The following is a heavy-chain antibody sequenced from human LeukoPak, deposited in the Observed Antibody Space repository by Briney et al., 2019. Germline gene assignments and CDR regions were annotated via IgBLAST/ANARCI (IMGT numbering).Heavy chain of an antibody. V-gene: IGHV4-61*02. J-gene: IGHJ4*02. Sequence: PSETLSLTCTVSGGSISSGSYYWSWNRQPAGKGLEWIGRIYTSGSTNYNPSLKSRVTISVDTSKNQFSLKLSSVTAADTAVYYCARDPLFDYWGQGTLVTVSS. CDR3: ARDPLFDY. CDR2: IYTSGST. CDR1: GGSISSGSYY.